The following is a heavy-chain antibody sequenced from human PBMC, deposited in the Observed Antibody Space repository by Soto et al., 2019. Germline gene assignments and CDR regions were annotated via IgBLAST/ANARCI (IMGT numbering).Heavy chain of an antibody. CDR1: GSSINSSGYY. Sequence: SETLSLTCTVSGSSINSSGYYWGWIRQPPGKGLEWIGSMFYGVSTYYNPSLKSRVTVSVDTSKNQFSLNLRSVTAADTAVYYCARLPSRHLVDYWGQGTLVSLSS. CDR2: MFYGVST. D-gene: IGHD3-3*02. J-gene: IGHJ4*02. CDR3: ARLPSRHLVDY. V-gene: IGHV4-39*01.